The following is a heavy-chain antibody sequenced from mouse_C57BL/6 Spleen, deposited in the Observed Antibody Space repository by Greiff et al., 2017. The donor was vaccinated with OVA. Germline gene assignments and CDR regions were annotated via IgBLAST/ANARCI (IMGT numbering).Heavy chain of an antibody. V-gene: IGHV7-1*01. CDR2: SRNKANDYTT. D-gene: IGHD2-12*01. J-gene: IGHJ4*01. CDR1: GFTFSDFY. CDR3: ARDAIAQGYYAMDY. Sequence: EVQLVESGGGLVQSGRSLRLSCATSGFTFSDFYMEWVRQAPGKGLEWIAASRNKANDYTTEYSASVKGRFIVSRDTSQSILYLQMNALRAEDTAIYYCARDAIAQGYYAMDYWGQGTSVTVSS.